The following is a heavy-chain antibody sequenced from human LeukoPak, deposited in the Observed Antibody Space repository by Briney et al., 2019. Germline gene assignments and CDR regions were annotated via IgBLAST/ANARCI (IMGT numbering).Heavy chain of an antibody. V-gene: IGHV4-34*03. J-gene: IGHJ4*02. CDR1: GGSFSGYY. CDR2: NSGST. CDR3: CGSGWFAGPFGY. D-gene: IGHD6-19*01. Sequence: SETLSLTCAVYGGSFSGYYWSWIRQSPETGLEWIGSNSGSTYYNPSLNSRVTISVDTSKNQFSLKLTSVTAADTAVYYCCGSGWFAGPFGYWGQGALVTVSS.